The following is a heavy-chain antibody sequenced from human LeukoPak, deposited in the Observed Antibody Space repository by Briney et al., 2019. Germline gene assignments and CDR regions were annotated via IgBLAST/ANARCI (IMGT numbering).Heavy chain of an antibody. CDR1: GYSISSGYH. V-gene: IGHV4-38-2*01. J-gene: IGHJ4*02. D-gene: IGHD3-22*01. CDR2: MSHSGST. CDR3: ARHNVYDSSGDGRYYFDY. Sequence: PSETLYLTCAVSGYSISSGYHWAWIRQPPGNGLEGIGSMSHSGSTYYNPSLKRRVTISVDTSKNQFSVKLSSVSAADTAVYYCARHNVYDSSGDGRYYFDYWGQGTLVTVSS.